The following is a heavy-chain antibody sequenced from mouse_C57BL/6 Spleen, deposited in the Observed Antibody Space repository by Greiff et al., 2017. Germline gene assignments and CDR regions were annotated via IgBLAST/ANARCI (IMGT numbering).Heavy chain of an antibody. Sequence: EVQLQESGGGLVKPGGSLKLSCAASGFTFSDYGMHWVRQAPEKGLEWVAYISSGSSTIYYADTVKGRFTISRDNAKNTLFLQMTSLRSEDTAMYYCARQDGSSLFAYWGQGTLVTVSA. D-gene: IGHD1-1*01. CDR1: GFTFSDYG. J-gene: IGHJ3*01. V-gene: IGHV5-17*01. CDR2: ISSGSSTI. CDR3: ARQDGSSLFAY.